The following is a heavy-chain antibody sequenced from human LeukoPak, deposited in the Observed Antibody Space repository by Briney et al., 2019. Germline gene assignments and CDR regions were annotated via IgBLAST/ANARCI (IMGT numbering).Heavy chain of an antibody. CDR2: ISSSGSHI. CDR3: ARFGVFGTELDY. CDR1: GLTFSSYS. J-gene: IGHJ4*02. D-gene: IGHD3-16*01. V-gene: IGHV3-21*04. Sequence: GGSLRLSCAASGLTFSSYSMNWVRHAPGKGLEWLSSISSSGSHIYYTDSLKGRFTISRDNANNSLYLQMNSLGAEYTAEYYCARFGVFGTELDYWGQGTMVTVSS.